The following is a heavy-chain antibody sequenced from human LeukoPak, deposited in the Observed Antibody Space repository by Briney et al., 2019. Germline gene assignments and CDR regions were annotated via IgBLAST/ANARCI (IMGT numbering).Heavy chain of an antibody. CDR2: IKQDGSEK. D-gene: IGHD6-13*01. Sequence: GGSLRLSCAASGFTFSSYWMSWVRQAPGKGLEWVANIKQDGSEKYYVDSVKGRFTISRDNAKNSLYLQMNSLRAEDTAVYYXXXXXXXXXSSSWYTEDWFDPWGQGTLVTVSS. CDR1: GFTFSSYW. CDR3: XXXXXXXXSSSWYTEDWFDP. V-gene: IGHV3-7*01. J-gene: IGHJ5*02.